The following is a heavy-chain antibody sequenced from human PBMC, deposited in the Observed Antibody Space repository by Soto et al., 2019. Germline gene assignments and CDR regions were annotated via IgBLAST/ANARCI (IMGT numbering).Heavy chain of an antibody. CDR2: IDYYGST. D-gene: IGHD3-9*01. V-gene: IGHV4-59*01. J-gene: IGHJ3*02. CDR1: GGSISGYY. CDR3: ASYFDWPSGFDI. Sequence: SETLSLTCTVSGGSISGYYWSWIRQPPGKRLEWIGSIDYYGSTNYNPSLKSRVTISVDTSKKQFSLNLGSVTAADTAIYSGASYFDWPSGFDIWGKRTMVTVSS.